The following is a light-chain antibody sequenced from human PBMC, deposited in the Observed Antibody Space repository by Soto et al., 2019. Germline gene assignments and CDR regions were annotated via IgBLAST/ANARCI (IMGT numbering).Light chain of an antibody. J-gene: IGKJ5*01. CDR3: QQYSTSPIT. Sequence: EIVLTQSPGTLSLSPGERATLSCRASQSGGSNYLAWYQQRPGQAPRPIIYGSSTRATGIPDRFSGSGSGTDFTLTISRLEPEDLAVYYCQQYSTSPITFGQGTLMEIK. V-gene: IGKV3-20*01. CDR2: GSS. CDR1: QSGGSNY.